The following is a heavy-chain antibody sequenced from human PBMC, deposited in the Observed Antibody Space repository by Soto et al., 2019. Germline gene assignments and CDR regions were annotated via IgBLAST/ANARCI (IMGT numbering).Heavy chain of an antibody. CDR1: GFTFSSYG. Sequence: QAQLVESGGGVVQPGRSGRLSCAASGFTFSSYGMHWVRQAPGKGLEWVAVISYDGSNKYYADSVKGRFTISRDNSKNTLYLQMNSLRAEDTAVYYCAKEVWSGPMDVWGQGTTVTVSS. J-gene: IGHJ6*02. D-gene: IGHD3-3*01. CDR3: AKEVWSGPMDV. CDR2: ISYDGSNK. V-gene: IGHV3-30*18.